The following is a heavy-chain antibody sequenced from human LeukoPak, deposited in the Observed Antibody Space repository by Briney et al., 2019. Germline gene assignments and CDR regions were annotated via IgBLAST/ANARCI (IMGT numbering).Heavy chain of an antibody. Sequence: GGSLRLSCAASGFTVSSNYMSWVRQAPGKGLEWVSVIYSGGSTYYADSVKGRFTISRDNSKNTLYLQMSSLRAEDTAVYYCAIYHTIVDAFDIWGQGTMVTVSS. CDR2: IYSGGST. J-gene: IGHJ3*02. V-gene: IGHV3-53*01. D-gene: IGHD3-3*01. CDR1: GFTVSSNY. CDR3: AIYHTIVDAFDI.